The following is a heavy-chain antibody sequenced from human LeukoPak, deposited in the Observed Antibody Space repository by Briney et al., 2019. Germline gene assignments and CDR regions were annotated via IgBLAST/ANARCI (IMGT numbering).Heavy chain of an antibody. CDR1: GYTFITYY. D-gene: IGHD3-10*01. CDR2: INPDGGNT. J-gene: IGHJ5*01. V-gene: IGHV1-46*01. CDR3: ARALVNPTLDS. Sequence: SVKACCKASGYTFITYYMHWVRPAPGQGLGWVGQINPDGGNTRYAQRFHGRVILSTDMSTSTVYMEVSSLRSDDTAVYYCARALVNPTLDSWGQGTLVTVSS.